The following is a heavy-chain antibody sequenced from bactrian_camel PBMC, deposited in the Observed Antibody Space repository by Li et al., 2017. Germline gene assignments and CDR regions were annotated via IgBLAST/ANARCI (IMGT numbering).Heavy chain of an antibody. V-gene: IGHV3S1*01. Sequence: HVQLVESGGGLVQPGGSLRLSCAGSGFTVSMYWMHWVRQAPGKGLEWVSAINRSGGTYYADSVKGRFTVSRDNAKNTMYLQMNNLKPDDTAVYYCTKDYSDYVDWGQGTQVTVS. J-gene: IGHJ4*01. D-gene: IGHD4*01. CDR3: TKDYSDYVD. CDR1: GFTVSMYW. CDR2: INRSGGT.